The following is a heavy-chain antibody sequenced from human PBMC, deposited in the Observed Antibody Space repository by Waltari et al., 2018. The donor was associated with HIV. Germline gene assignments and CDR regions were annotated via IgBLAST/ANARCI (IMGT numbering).Heavy chain of an antibody. CDR2: IYYTGGA. CDR3: ARHALRVGAAYWNFDL. CDR1: GGSVSSRSYF. D-gene: IGHD1-26*01. Sequence: QLQLQESGPGLVKPSETLPLTCAVSGGSVSSRSYFWGWIRQPPGKGLEGVGRIYYTGGAYYNPSLKSRVTISVDTSKNQFSLKVTSVTAADTAVYYCARHALRVGAAYWNFDLWGRGTLVTVSS. J-gene: IGHJ2*01. V-gene: IGHV4-39*01.